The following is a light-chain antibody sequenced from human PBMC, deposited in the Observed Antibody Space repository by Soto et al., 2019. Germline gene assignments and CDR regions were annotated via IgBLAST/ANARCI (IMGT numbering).Light chain of an antibody. J-gene: IGLJ1*01. CDR3: CSLTTSHTYV. CDR2: HVT. CDR1: SSDIGHYDY. V-gene: IGLV2-14*03. Sequence: QSALTQPASVSGSHGQSITISCTGPSSDIGHYDYVSWYQQHPGKAPKLMIYHVTYRPSGVSNRYSGSKSGNSASLTISGLQADDEADYYCCSLTTSHTYVFGSGTKVTVL.